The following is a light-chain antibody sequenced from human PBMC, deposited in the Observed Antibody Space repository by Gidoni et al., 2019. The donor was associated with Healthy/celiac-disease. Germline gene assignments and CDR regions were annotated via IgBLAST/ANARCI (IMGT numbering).Light chain of an antibody. Sequence: DIQLTQSPSFLSASVGDRVTITCRASQGISSYLAWYQQKPGKAPKLLIYAASTLQSGVPSRFSGSGSGTGFTLTISSLQPEDFATYYCQQLNSYPPIFGPGTKVDIK. CDR2: AAS. CDR1: QGISSY. V-gene: IGKV1-9*01. CDR3: QQLNSYPPI. J-gene: IGKJ3*01.